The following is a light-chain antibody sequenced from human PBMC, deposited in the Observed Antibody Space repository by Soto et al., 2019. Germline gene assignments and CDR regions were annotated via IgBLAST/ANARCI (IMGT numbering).Light chain of an antibody. CDR3: CSYAGSYTSLYV. Sequence: QSALTQPRSVSGSPGQSVTISCTETSSDVGGYNYVSWYQQHPGKAPKLMIYDVSKRPSGVPDRFSGSKSGNTASLTISGLQAEDEADYYCCSYAGSYTSLYVFGTGTKVTVL. CDR2: DVS. J-gene: IGLJ1*01. V-gene: IGLV2-11*01. CDR1: SSDVGGYNY.